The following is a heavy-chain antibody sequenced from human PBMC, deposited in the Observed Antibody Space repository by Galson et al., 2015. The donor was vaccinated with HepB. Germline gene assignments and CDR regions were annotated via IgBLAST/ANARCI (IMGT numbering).Heavy chain of an antibody. D-gene: IGHD3-10*01. J-gene: IGHJ2*01. V-gene: IGHV3-73*01. Sequence: SLRLSCAASGFTFSASAIHWVRQASGKGLEWVGRIKSQVDNYATAYAASAKGRFIVSRDDSKNTAYLQINSLKTEDTAVYYCIRFSEYLDLWGRGTVVSVSS. CDR3: IRFSEYLDL. CDR1: GFTFSASA. CDR2: IKSQVDNYAT.